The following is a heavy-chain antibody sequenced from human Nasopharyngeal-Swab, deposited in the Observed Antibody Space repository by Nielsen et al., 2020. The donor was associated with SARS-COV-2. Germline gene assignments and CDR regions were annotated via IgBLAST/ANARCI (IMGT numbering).Heavy chain of an antibody. CDR3: ARNYYDSSDAFDI. Sequence: GESLKISCAASGFTFSSYAMHWVRQAPGKGLEWVALISYDGSNKYYADSVKGRFTISRDNSKNTLYLQMNSLRAEDTAVYYCARNYYDSSDAFDIWGQGTMVTVSS. V-gene: IGHV3-30-3*01. CDR1: GFTFSSYA. D-gene: IGHD3-22*01. CDR2: ISYDGSNK. J-gene: IGHJ3*02.